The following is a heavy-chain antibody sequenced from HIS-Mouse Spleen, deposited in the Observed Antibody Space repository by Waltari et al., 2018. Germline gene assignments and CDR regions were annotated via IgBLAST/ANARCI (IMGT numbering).Heavy chain of an antibody. J-gene: IGHJ4*02. CDR1: GYTFTGYY. V-gene: IGHV1-2*02. CDR2: INPNSGGT. Sequence: QVQLVQSGAEVKKPGASVKVSCKASGYTFTGYYMHWVRQAPGQGLEWMGWINPNSGGTNYAQKFQGRVTMTRDTSISTAYMELGRLRSDDTAVYYCARAPPYYYDSSGYYGYWGQGTLVTVSS. D-gene: IGHD3-22*01. CDR3: ARAPPYYYDSSGYYGY.